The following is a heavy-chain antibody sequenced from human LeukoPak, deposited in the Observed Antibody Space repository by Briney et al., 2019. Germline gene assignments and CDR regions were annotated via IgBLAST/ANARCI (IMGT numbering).Heavy chain of an antibody. D-gene: IGHD3-22*01. V-gene: IGHV3-66*01. J-gene: IGHJ3*02. CDR2: IYSGGNT. CDR3: ARDHRPLNYYDTSGGFDI. CDR1: GFTVSSNY. Sequence: SGGSLRLSCAASGFTVSSNYMSWVRQAPGKGLEWVSFIYSGGNTYYADSVKGRFTISRDNFKNTLYLQMNSLRAEDTAVYYCARDHRPLNYYDTSGGFDIWGQGTMVTVSS.